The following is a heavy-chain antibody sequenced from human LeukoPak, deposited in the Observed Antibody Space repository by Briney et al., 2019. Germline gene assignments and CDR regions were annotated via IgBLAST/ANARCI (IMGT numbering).Heavy chain of an antibody. D-gene: IGHD2-2*01. Sequence: GESLKISFKGSGYNFTTYWVGWVRQMPGKGLEWMGTIYPGDSDVRYSPSFQGQVTISVDRSISTAYLQWNSLKASDTAIYYCARHFIVVVPSSLRIGTYSYYMDVWGKGTTVTVSS. CDR3: ARHFIVVVPSSLRIGTYSYYMDV. J-gene: IGHJ6*03. CDR2: IYPGDSDV. CDR1: GYNFTTYW. V-gene: IGHV5-51*01.